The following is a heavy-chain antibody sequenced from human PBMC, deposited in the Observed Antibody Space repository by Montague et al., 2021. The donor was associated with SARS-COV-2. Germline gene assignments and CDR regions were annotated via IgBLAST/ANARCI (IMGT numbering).Heavy chain of an antibody. J-gene: IGHJ5*01. CDR2: IFYSGST. V-gene: IGHV4-59*01. Sequence: SETLSLTCTVSGDSMSGYYWSWVRQATGTGLEWIGYIFYSGSTSYNPSLNSRVTISIDTSKKQFSLKWTSVTAADTAVYFCAREGGTKSSHWWGAFDSWGHGTLVTVSS. D-gene: IGHD2-15*01. CDR1: GDSMSGYY. CDR3: AREGGTKSSHWWGAFDS.